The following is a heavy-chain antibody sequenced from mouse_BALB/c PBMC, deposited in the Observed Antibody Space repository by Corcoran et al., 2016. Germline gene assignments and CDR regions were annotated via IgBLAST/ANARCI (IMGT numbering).Heavy chain of an antibody. V-gene: IGHV9-1*02. Sequence: QIQLVQSAPERKKTGETVKISCKASGYTFTKYGMNWVKQAPGKGLKWMGWINTYTGEPTYAYDFKGWFAFSLETSGSTAYLQINNLKNEDMATYFCAREPYAMDYWGQGTSVTVSS. J-gene: IGHJ4*01. CDR2: INTYTGEP. CDR1: GYTFTKYG. CDR3: AREPYAMDY.